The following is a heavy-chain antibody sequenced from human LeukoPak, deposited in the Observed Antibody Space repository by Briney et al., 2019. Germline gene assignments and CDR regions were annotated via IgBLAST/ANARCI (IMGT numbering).Heavy chain of an antibody. V-gene: IGHV4-34*01. CDR2: INRSGST. D-gene: IGHD2-2*01. J-gene: IGHJ6*03. Sequence: SETLSLTCAVYGGSFSGYYWSWIRQPPGKGLEWIGEINRSGSTNYNPSLKSRVTISVDTSKNQFSLKLSSVTAADTAVYYCARTVSDIVVVPAAMRPYYYYYMDVWGKGTTVTISS. CDR3: ARTVSDIVVVPAAMRPYYYYYMDV. CDR1: GGSFSGYY.